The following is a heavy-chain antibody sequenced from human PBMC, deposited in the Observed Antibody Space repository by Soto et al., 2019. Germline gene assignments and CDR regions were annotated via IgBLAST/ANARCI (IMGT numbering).Heavy chain of an antibody. CDR2: INPNSGGT. D-gene: IGHD6-13*01. Sequence: GASVKVSCKASGYTFTNSGISWVRQAPGQGLEWMGWINPNSGGTNYAQKFQGWVTMTRDTSISTAYMELSRLRSDDTAVYYCARGIAAAAARGMDVWGQGTTVTVSS. CDR3: ARGIAAAAARGMDV. V-gene: IGHV1-2*04. CDR1: GYTFTNSG. J-gene: IGHJ6*02.